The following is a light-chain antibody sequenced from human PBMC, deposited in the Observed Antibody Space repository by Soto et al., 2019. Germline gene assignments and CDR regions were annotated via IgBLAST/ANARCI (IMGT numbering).Light chain of an antibody. CDR3: QQYDSYSST. Sequence: DIQMTQSPSSVSASAGDTVTITCRASQSISTWLAWYQQKPGKAPKLLIFDASSLKSGVPSRFSGGGSGTEFTLTISSLQPDDFATYYCQQYDSYSSTFGQGTKVDTK. CDR2: DAS. V-gene: IGKV1-5*01. J-gene: IGKJ1*01. CDR1: QSISTW.